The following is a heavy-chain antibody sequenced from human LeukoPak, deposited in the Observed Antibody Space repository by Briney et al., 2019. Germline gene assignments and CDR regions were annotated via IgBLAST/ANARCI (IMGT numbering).Heavy chain of an antibody. J-gene: IGHJ4*02. CDR1: GFTVSTNY. CDR3: ARDGAAAGTFDY. Sequence: GGSLRLSCAASGFTVSTNYMSWVRQAPGKGLQWVSVLYSGGATYYADSVKGRFTISRDNAKNSLYLQMNSLRAEDTALYYCARDGAAAGTFDYWGQGTLVTVSS. D-gene: IGHD6-13*01. CDR2: LYSGGAT. V-gene: IGHV3-53*01.